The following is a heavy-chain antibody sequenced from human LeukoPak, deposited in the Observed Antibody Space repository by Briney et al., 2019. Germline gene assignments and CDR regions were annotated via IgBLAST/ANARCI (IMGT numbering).Heavy chain of an antibody. V-gene: IGHV3-23*01. J-gene: IGHJ5*02. D-gene: IGHD4-17*01. CDR2: ISGSGGST. CDR3: AKGSSTVTKNWFDP. Sequence: GGSLRLSCAASGFTFSSYATTWVRQAPGKGLEWVSGISGSGGSTYYADSVKGRFTISRDNSKNTLYLQMNSLRAEDTAVYYCAKGSSTVTKNWFDPWGQGTLVTVSS. CDR1: GFTFSSYA.